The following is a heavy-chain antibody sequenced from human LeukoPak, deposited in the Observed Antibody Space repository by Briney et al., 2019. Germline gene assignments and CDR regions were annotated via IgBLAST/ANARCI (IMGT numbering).Heavy chain of an antibody. CDR1: GFTFSSYS. J-gene: IGHJ6*02. CDR2: ISSSSSYI. V-gene: IGHV3-21*01. Sequence: GGSLRLSRAASGFTFSSYSMNWVRQAPGKGLEWVSSISSSSSYIYYADSVKGRFTISRDNAKNSLYLQMNSLRAEDTAVYYCARAKGGDYYYYYGMDVWGQGTTVTVSS. D-gene: IGHD2-21*01. CDR3: ARAKGGDYYYYYGMDV.